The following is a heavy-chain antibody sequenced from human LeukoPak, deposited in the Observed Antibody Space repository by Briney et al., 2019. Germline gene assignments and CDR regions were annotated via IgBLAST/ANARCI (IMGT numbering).Heavy chain of an antibody. D-gene: IGHD5-24*01. CDR2: IIPIFGTA. CDR3: ARDRVEMATITPNWFDP. Sequence: ASVKVSCKASGGTFSSYAISWVRQAPGQGLEWMGGIIPIFGTANYAQKFQGRVTITADESTSTAYMELSSLRSEDTAVYYCARDRVEMATITPNWFDPWGQGTLVTVSS. CDR1: GGTFSSYA. V-gene: IGHV1-69*13. J-gene: IGHJ5*02.